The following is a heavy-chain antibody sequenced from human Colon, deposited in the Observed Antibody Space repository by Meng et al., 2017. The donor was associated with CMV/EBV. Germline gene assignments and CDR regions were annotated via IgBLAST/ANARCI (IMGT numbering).Heavy chain of an antibody. CDR2: INEDGGEI. J-gene: IGHJ4*02. CDR1: GFTFSRNW. D-gene: IGHD3-9*01. V-gene: IGHV3-7*01. CDR3: ARLNSPKSPDVLTSYYSPCDS. Sequence: GGSLRLSCAASGFTFSRNWMTWVRQAPGKGLEWVANINEDGGEIYYVDSLKGRFTISRDNAKNSLHLQMNSLTAEDTALYYCARLNSPKSPDVLTSYYSPCDSWGQGTLVTVSS.